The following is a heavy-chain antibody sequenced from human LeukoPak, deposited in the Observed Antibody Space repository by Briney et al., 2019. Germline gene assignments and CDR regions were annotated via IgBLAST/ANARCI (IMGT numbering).Heavy chain of an antibody. J-gene: IGHJ4*02. CDR3: ARKGYCSGGSCYSTYFDY. CDR2: INSDGNST. V-gene: IGHV3-74*01. Sequence: PGGSLRLSCAASGFTFSSYWMHWVRQAPGKGLVWVSRINSDGNSTSYADSVKGRFTISRDNAKNTLYLQMNSLRAEDTAVYYCARKGYCSGGSCYSTYFDYWGQGTLVTVSS. D-gene: IGHD2-15*01. CDR1: GFTFSSYW.